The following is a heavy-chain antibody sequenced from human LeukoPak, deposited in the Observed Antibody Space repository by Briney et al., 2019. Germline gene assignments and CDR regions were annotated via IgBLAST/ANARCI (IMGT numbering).Heavy chain of an antibody. J-gene: IGHJ4*02. V-gene: IGHV1-8*01. D-gene: IGHD6-13*01. CDR1: GYTFTSYD. CDR2: MNPNSGNT. CDR3: APGYSSSWPIPVLD. Sequence: ASVKVSCKASGYTFTSYDINWVRQATGQGLEWMGWMNPNSGNTGYVQKFQGRVTMTRNTSISTAYMELSSLGSEDTAVYYCAPGYSSSWPIPVLDWGQGTLVTVSS.